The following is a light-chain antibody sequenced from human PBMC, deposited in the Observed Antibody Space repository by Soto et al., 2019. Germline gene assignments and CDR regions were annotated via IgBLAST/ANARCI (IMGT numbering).Light chain of an antibody. V-gene: IGKV1-5*01. CDR2: DAS. Sequence: DIQMTQSPSTLSASVGDRVTITCRASQSISSWLAWYQQKPGKAPKLLIYDASSLESGVPSRFSGSGSGTESTLTISSLQPDDFATYYCQQYNSYWTFG. CDR3: QQYNSYWT. J-gene: IGKJ1*01. CDR1: QSISSW.